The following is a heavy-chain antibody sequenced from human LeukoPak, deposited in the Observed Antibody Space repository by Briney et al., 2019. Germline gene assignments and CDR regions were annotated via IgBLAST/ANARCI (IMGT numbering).Heavy chain of an antibody. J-gene: IGHJ4*02. CDR3: VRDSYSNYFDY. V-gene: IGHV3-21*01. CDR1: GFTFSSYR. D-gene: IGHD4-11*01. CDR2: ISSSSSYI. Sequence: GGSLRLSCAASGFTFSSYRMNWVRQAPGEGLEWVSFISSSSSYIDYADSVKGRFTISRDNAKNSLYLQMNSLRAEDTAVYYRVRDSYSNYFDYWGQGTLVTVSS.